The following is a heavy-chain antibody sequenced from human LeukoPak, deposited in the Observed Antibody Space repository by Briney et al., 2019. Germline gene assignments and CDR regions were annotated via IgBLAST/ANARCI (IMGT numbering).Heavy chain of an antibody. J-gene: IGHJ4*02. V-gene: IGHV3-7*01. Sequence: GGSLRLSCAASGFTFSSYWMSWVRQAPGKGLEWVANIKQDGSEKYYVDSVKGRFTISRDNAKNSLYLQMNSLRAEDTAVYYCARDWGVAAAATFDYWGQGTLVTVSS. CDR3: ARDWGVAAAATFDY. CDR1: GFTFSSYW. D-gene: IGHD6-13*01. CDR2: IKQDGSEK.